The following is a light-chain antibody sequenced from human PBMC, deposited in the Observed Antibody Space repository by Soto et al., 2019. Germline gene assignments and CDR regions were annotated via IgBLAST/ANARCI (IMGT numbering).Light chain of an antibody. J-gene: IGKJ1*01. CDR1: QSVSSN. CDR3: QQYNNWPPCT. Sequence: EIVRTQSPATLSVSPGERATLSCRASQSVSSNLAWYQQKPGQAPRLLIYGASTRATGIPARFSGSGSGTDFTLTISSLEPEDFAVYYCQQYNNWPPCTFGQGTKVDIK. CDR2: GAS. V-gene: IGKV3-15*01.